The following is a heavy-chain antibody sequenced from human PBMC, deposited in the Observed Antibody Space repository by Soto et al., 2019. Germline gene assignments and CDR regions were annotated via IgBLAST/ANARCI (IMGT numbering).Heavy chain of an antibody. V-gene: IGHV1-8*01. D-gene: IGHD2-2*01. Sequence: ASVKVSCKASGYTFTSYDINWVRQATGQGLEWMGWMNPNSGNTGYAQKFQGRVTMTRDTSISTAYMELSSLRSEDTAVYYCARAGIWCSSASCHAVDYWGQGTLVTVSS. CDR1: GYTFTSYD. CDR2: MNPNSGNT. J-gene: IGHJ4*02. CDR3: ARAGIWCSSASCHAVDY.